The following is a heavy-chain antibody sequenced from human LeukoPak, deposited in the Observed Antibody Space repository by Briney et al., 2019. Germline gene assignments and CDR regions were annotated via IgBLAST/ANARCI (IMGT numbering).Heavy chain of an antibody. J-gene: IGHJ4*02. CDR3: ASQTTVKYFFDY. CDR1: GFTFSNAW. CDR2: TYSDGNT. V-gene: IGHV3-53*01. D-gene: IGHD4-17*01. Sequence: GGSLRLSCAASGFTFSNAWMSWVRQAPGKGLEWVSVTYSDGNTYYADSVKGRFTISRDNSKNTLYLQLNSLRGEDTAVYYCASQTTVKYFFDYWGQGTLVTVSS.